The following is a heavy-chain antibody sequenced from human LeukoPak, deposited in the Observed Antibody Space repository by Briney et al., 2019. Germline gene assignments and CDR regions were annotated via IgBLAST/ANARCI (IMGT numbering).Heavy chain of an antibody. Sequence: GGSLRLSCAASGFTFSSYSMNWVRQAPGKGLEWVSSISSSSSYIYYADSVKGRFTISRDNSKNTLYLQMNSLRAEDTAVYYCARDLNSGSYYYVDVWGKGTTVTVFS. CDR3: ARDLNSGSYYYVDV. D-gene: IGHD1-26*01. CDR2: ISSSSSYI. CDR1: GFTFSSYS. V-gene: IGHV3-21*01. J-gene: IGHJ6*03.